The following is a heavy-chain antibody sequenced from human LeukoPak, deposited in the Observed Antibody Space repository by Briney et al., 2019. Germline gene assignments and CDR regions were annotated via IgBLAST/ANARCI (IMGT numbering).Heavy chain of an antibody. D-gene: IGHD4-17*01. CDR3: ARTGYGDPHFDF. J-gene: IGHJ4*02. Sequence: PGGSLRLSCAASGFALSSYWMSWVRQAPGKGLEWVANIKQDGSEKYYVDSVKGRFTISRDNSKNTLYLQMNSLRAEDTAAYYCARTGYGDPHFDFWGQGTLVTVSS. CDR1: GFALSSYW. V-gene: IGHV3-7*02. CDR2: IKQDGSEK.